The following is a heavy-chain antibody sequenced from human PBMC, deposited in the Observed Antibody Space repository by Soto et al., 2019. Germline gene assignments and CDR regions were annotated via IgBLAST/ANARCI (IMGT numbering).Heavy chain of an antibody. Sequence: QVQLVESGGGVVQPGRSLRLSCAASGFTFSSYAMHWVRQAPGKGLEWVAVISYDGSNKYDADSVKGRFTISRGNSKNTLYLQMNSLRAEDTAVYYCARPLGMATAYFDYWGQGTLVTVSS. V-gene: IGHV3-30-3*01. CDR2: ISYDGSNK. J-gene: IGHJ4*02. CDR3: ARPLGMATAYFDY. CDR1: GFTFSSYA. D-gene: IGHD5-18*01.